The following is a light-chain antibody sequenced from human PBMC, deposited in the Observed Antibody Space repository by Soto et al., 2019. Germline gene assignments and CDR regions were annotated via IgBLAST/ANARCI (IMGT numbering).Light chain of an antibody. CDR2: EVS. CDR3: SSYTSSSTPWV. V-gene: IGLV2-14*01. Sequence: ALTQPASVSGSPGQSITISCTGTSSDVGGYNYVSWYQQHPGKAPKLMIYEVSNRPSGVSNRFSGSKSGNTASLTISGLQAEDEADYYCSSYTSSSTPWVFGTGTKRTVL. CDR1: SSDVGGYNY. J-gene: IGLJ1*01.